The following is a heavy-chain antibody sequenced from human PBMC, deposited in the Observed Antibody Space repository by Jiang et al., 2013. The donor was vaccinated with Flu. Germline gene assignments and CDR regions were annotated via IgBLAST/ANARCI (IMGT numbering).Heavy chain of an antibody. V-gene: IGHV6-1*01. CDR2: TYYRSKWYN. Sequence: SQTLSLTCAISGDTVSNNSAGWNWIRQSPSRGLEWLGRTYYRSKWYNDYAVSVKSRITINPDTSKNQFSLQLNSVTPEDTAVYYCATMVRGVVPNDAFDIWGQGTMVTVSS. CDR1: GDTVSNNSAG. CDR3: ATMVRGVVPNDAFDI. J-gene: IGHJ3*02. D-gene: IGHD3-10*01.